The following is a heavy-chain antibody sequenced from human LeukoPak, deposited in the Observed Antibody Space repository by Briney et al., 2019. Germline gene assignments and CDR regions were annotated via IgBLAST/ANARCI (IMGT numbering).Heavy chain of an antibody. CDR1: GFTFSNAW. D-gene: IGHD3-3*01. Sequence: PGGSLRLSCAASGFTFSNAWMSWVRQAPGKGLEWVGRIKSKTDGGTTDYAAPVKGRFTISRDDSKSTLYLQMNSLKTEDTAVYYCTTEPYYDFWSGYSLTDYWGQGTLVTVSS. CDR2: IKSKTDGGTT. J-gene: IGHJ4*02. CDR3: TTEPYYDFWSGYSLTDY. V-gene: IGHV3-15*01.